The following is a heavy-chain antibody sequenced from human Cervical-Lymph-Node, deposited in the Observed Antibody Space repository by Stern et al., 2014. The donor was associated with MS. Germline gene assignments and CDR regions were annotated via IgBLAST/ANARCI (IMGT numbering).Heavy chain of an antibody. CDR3: ARDKGIITAAGYYLDY. CDR2: TTPDVGSK. CDR1: GYTFTSYY. J-gene: IGHJ4*02. V-gene: IGHV1-46*03. Sequence: MQLEESGAGVKEPGASVTVSCRASGYTFTSYYVPWVRQAPGQGMEWMGITTPDVGSKSYDKKSQGRTIMTRERPTSKDYMELSSLRSEDTAVYFCARDKGIITAAGYYLDYWGQGTLVTLSS. D-gene: IGHD6-13*01.